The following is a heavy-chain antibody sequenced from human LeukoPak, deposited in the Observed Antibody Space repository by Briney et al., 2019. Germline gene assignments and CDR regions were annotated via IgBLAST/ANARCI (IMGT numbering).Heavy chain of an antibody. CDR3: ARGSAMVTTYRGGNWFDP. J-gene: IGHJ5*02. Sequence: GGSLRLSCAASGFTVSSNYMSWVRQAPGKGLEWVSVIYSGGSTYYADSVKGRFTISRDNSKNTLYLQMNSLRAEDTAVYYCARGSAMVTTYRGGNWFDPWGQGTLVTVSS. CDR1: GFTVSSNY. V-gene: IGHV3-53*05. CDR2: IYSGGST. D-gene: IGHD5-18*01.